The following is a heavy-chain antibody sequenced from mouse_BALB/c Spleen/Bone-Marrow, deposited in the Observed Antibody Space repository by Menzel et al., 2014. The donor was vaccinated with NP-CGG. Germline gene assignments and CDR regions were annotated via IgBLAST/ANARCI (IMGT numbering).Heavy chain of an antibody. Sequence: VQLVESGAELVKPGASVKLSCKASGYTFTSYWMHWVKQRPGQGLEWIGEINPSSGRTNYNEKFKSKATLTVDKSSSTAYMQLSSLTSEDSAVYYCARASWLLRYYYAMDYWGQGTSVTVSS. CDR3: ARASWLLRYYYAMDY. D-gene: IGHD2-3*01. V-gene: IGHV1S81*02. CDR2: INPSSGRT. CDR1: GYTFTSYW. J-gene: IGHJ4*01.